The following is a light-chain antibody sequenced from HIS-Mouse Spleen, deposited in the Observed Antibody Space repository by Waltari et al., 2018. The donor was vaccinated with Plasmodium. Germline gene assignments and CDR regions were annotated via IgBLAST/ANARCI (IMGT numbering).Light chain of an antibody. CDR1: QCISSY. CDR3: QQYYSFPYT. V-gene: IGKV1D-8*02. Sequence: AIWMTQSPSLLSASTGDRVTISCRMSQCISSYLAWYQQKPGKAPELLIYAASTLQSGVPSRFSGSGSGTDFTLTISCLQSEDLATYYCQQYYSFPYTFGQGTKLEIK. J-gene: IGKJ2*01. CDR2: AAS.